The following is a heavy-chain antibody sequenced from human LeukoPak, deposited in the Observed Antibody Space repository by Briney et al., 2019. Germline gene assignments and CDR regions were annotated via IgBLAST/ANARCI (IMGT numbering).Heavy chain of an antibody. J-gene: IGHJ6*02. V-gene: IGHV3-23*01. CDR2: ISGSGGST. CDR3: ARRLAYCGGDCYYGMDV. CDR1: GFTFSSYA. D-gene: IGHD2-21*01. Sequence: GGSLRLSCAASGFTFSSYAMSWVRQAPGKGLEWVSAISGSGGSTYYADSVKGRFTISRDNSRNTLYLQMDSLRAEDTAVYYCARRLAYCGGDCYYGMDVWGQGTTVTVSS.